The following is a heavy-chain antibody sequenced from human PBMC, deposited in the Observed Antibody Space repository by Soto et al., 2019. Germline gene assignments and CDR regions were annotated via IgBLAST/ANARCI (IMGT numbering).Heavy chain of an antibody. CDR2: IIPIFGTT. V-gene: IGHV1-69*13. D-gene: IGHD1-7*01. CDR3: AIDPVGLSRNSSGMDV. Sequence: ASVKVSCKASGGTFSSYAISWVRQAPGQGLEWMGGIIPIFGTTNYAQKFQGRVTITADESTSTAYMELSSLRSEDTAVYYCAIDPVGLSRNSSGMDVWGQGTTVTVSS. J-gene: IGHJ6*02. CDR1: GGTFSSYA.